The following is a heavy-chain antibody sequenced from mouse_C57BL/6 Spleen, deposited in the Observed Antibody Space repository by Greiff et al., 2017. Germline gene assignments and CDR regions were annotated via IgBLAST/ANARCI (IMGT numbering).Heavy chain of an antibody. CDR2: IYPGSGNT. CDR3: ARDYGSSLYYFDY. J-gene: IGHJ2*01. Sequence: VKLMESGAELVRPGASVKLSCKASGYTFTDYYINWVKQRPGQGLEWIAMIYPGSGNTYYNEKFKGKATLTAEKSSSTAYMQLSSLTSEDSAVYFCARDYGSSLYYFDYWGQGTTLTVSS. D-gene: IGHD1-1*01. CDR1: GYTFTDYY. V-gene: IGHV1-76*01.